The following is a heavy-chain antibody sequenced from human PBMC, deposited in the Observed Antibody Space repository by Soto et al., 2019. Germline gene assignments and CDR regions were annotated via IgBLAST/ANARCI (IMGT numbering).Heavy chain of an antibody. CDR1: GGSISSYY. CDR3: ARALILTGYYIHDAFDI. CDR2: IYYSGST. J-gene: IGHJ3*02. D-gene: IGHD3-9*01. V-gene: IGHV4-59*01. Sequence: QVQLQESGPGLVKPSETLPLTCTVSGGSISSYYWSWIRQPPGKGLEWIGYIYYSGSTNYNPSLKSRVTISVDTSKNQFSLKLSSVTAADTAVYYCARALILTGYYIHDAFDIWGQGTMVTVSS.